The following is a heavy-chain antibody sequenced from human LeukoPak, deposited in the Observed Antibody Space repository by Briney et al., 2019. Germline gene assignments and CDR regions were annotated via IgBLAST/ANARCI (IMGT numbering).Heavy chain of an antibody. Sequence: GGSLRLSCAASGFTFSSYAMHWVRQAPGKGLEWVAVISYDGSNKYYADSVKGRFTISRDNSKNTLYLQMNSLRAEDTAVYYCAKDLRDQWLVRASVFDYWGQGTLVTVSS. CDR3: AKDLRDQWLVRASVFDY. CDR2: ISYDGSNK. CDR1: GFTFSSYA. J-gene: IGHJ4*02. D-gene: IGHD6-19*01. V-gene: IGHV3-30*04.